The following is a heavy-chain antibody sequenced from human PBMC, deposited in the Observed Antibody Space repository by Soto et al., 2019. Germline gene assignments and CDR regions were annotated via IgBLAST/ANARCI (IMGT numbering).Heavy chain of an antibody. J-gene: IGHJ3*02. Sequence: PGGSLRLSCAASGFTFSSYGMHWVRQAPGKGLEWVAVISYDGSNKYYADSVKGRFTISRDKSKNTLYLQMNSLRAEDTAVYYCATFEVTIFGVVIIRRADAFDIWGQGTMVTVSS. CDR1: GFTFSSYG. D-gene: IGHD3-3*01. CDR3: ATFEVTIFGVVIIRRADAFDI. CDR2: ISYDGSNK. V-gene: IGHV3-30*03.